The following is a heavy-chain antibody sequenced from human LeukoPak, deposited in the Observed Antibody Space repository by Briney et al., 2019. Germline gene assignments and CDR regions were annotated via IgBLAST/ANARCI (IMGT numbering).Heavy chain of an antibody. CDR3: AREATFGYHYFDY. CDR1: GFTFSSYG. J-gene: IGHJ4*02. CDR2: IYQHGSEE. Sequence: PGRPLRLSCAASGFTFSSYGMHWVRQAPGKGLEWVANIYQHGSEEHYVDSVKGRFTISRDNAKNSLYLQMDSLRAEDTAMYYCAREATFGYHYFDYWGQGTLVTVSS. D-gene: IGHD3-16*01. V-gene: IGHV3-7*01.